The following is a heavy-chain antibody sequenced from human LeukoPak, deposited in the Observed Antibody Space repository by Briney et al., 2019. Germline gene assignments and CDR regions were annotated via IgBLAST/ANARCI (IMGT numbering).Heavy chain of an antibody. CDR2: IYHSGST. Sequence: SETLSLTCTVSGGSISSGGYYWSWIRQPPGKGLEWIGYIYHSGSTYYNPSLKSRVTISVDRSKNQFSLKLSSVTAADTAVYYCARVVVVVPAAIASVRAYYYYMDVWGKGTTVTVSS. V-gene: IGHV4-30-2*01. CDR3: ARVVVVVPAAIASVRAYYYYMDV. J-gene: IGHJ6*03. D-gene: IGHD2-2*01. CDR1: GGSISSGGYY.